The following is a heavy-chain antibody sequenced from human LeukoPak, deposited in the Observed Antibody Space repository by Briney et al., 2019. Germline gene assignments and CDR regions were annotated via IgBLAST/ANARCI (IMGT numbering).Heavy chain of an antibody. J-gene: IGHJ5*02. CDR3: ARDPCSSTSGYGEGWFAP. CDR2: ISTDNGDT. D-gene: IGHD2-2*01. CDR1: GYTFATYG. Sequence: ASVKVSCKSSGYTFATYGITWVRQAPGQGLEWMGWISTDNGDTNYAQKLQGRVTMTTDTSTSTAYMELRSLRSDDTAVYYCARDPCSSTSGYGEGWFAPWGQGPLATVPP. V-gene: IGHV1-18*01.